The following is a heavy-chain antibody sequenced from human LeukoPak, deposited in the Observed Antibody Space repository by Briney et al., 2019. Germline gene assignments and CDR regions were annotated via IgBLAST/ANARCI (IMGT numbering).Heavy chain of an antibody. V-gene: IGHV3-53*01. CDR2: IYSGGST. Sequence: PGGSLRLSCVASGFTVSSNYMSWVRQAPGKGLEWVSVIYSGGSTYNADSVKGRFTISRDTSKNTLYLQMNSLRAEDTAVYYCARDRGWLQLDFWGQGTLVTASS. D-gene: IGHD5-24*01. CDR1: GFTVSSNY. J-gene: IGHJ4*02. CDR3: ARDRGWLQLDF.